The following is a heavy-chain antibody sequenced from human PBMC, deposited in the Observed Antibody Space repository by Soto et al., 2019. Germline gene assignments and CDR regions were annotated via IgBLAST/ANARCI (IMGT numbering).Heavy chain of an antibody. D-gene: IGHD2-21*01. CDR3: ARPKGAAYSAFDV. J-gene: IGHJ3*01. CDR2: IKTDGTYT. Sequence: EVQLVESGGGLVQPGGSLTLSCAASGFTVSNHWMHWVSQAPGRGMESISRIKTDGTYTDYADSVTGRFTISRGNAKKMLYLQMDSLRPEDTAVYYCARPKGAAYSAFDVWGQGTVVTVSS. CDR1: GFTVSNHW. V-gene: IGHV3-74*01.